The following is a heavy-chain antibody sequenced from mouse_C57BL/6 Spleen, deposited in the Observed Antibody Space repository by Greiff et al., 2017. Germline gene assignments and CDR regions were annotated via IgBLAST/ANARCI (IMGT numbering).Heavy chain of an antibody. CDR2: IYPGDGDT. J-gene: IGHJ3*01. Sequence: QVQLKQSGPELVKPGASVKISCKASGYAFSSSWMNWVKQRPGKGLEWIGRIYPGDGDTNYNGKFKGKATLTADKSSSTAYMQLSSLTSEDSAVYFCARFGWAYYSNCWGQGTLVTVSA. V-gene: IGHV1-82*01. CDR3: ARFGWAYYSNC. CDR1: GYAFSSSW. D-gene: IGHD2-5*01.